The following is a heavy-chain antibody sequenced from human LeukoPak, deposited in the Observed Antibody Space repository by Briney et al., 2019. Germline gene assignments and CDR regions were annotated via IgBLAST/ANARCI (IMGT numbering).Heavy chain of an antibody. CDR2: IYYSGNT. CDR3: ARRDATRDGFDP. Sequence: PSETLSLTCAVSGGSISSSSYYWGWIRQPPGKGLEWIGSIYYSGNTYYNPSLKSRVTISVDTSKNQFSLKLSSVTAADTAVYYCARRDATRDGFDPWGQGTLVTVSS. D-gene: IGHD1-26*01. J-gene: IGHJ5*02. V-gene: IGHV4-39*01. CDR1: GGSISSSSYY.